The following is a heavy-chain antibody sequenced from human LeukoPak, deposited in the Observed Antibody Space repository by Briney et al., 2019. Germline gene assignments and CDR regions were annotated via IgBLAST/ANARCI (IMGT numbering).Heavy chain of an antibody. CDR1: GFTFSSYN. Sequence: GGSLRLSSAASGFTFSSYNMNWVRQAPGKGPEWVSSISSSSSYIYYADSVKGRFTISRDNATNSLYLQMNSLRAEDTAVYYCARTKYSSSFVLLYHYYGMVVWAERTTDSVSS. V-gene: IGHV3-21*01. CDR2: ISSSSSYI. CDR3: ARTKYSSSFVLLYHYYGMVV. D-gene: IGHD6-6*01. J-gene: IGHJ6*04.